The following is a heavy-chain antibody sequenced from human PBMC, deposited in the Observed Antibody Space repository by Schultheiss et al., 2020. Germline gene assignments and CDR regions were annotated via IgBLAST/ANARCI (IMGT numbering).Heavy chain of an antibody. Sequence: GGSLRLSCAASGFTFSSYAMHWVRQAPGKGLEWVSGISWNSGSIGYADSVKGRFTISRDNAKNSLYLQMNSLRAEDTAVYYCARGLDYGDYDLDYWGQGTLVTVSS. CDR1: GFTFSSYA. V-gene: IGHV3-9*01. CDR3: ARGLDYGDYDLDY. D-gene: IGHD4-17*01. J-gene: IGHJ4*02. CDR2: ISWNSGSI.